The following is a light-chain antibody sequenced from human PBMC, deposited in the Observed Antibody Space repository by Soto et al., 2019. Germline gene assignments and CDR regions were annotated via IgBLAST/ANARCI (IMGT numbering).Light chain of an antibody. CDR1: SSDVGSFNY. Sequence: QSALTQPASVSGSPGQSIAISCTGTSSDVGSFNYVSWYQQPPGKVPKLMIYDVSNRPSGVSDRFSGSKSGNTASLTISGLQAEDEADYYCSSYTTSSTYVFGTGTKLTVL. V-gene: IGLV2-14*01. CDR2: DVS. J-gene: IGLJ1*01. CDR3: SSYTTSSTYV.